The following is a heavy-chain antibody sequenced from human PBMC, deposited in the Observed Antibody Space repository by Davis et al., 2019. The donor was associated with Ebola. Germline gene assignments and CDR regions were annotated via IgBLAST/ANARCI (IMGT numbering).Heavy chain of an antibody. CDR3: ARTTYSKKYFDL. D-gene: IGHD4-11*01. J-gene: IGHJ2*01. Sequence: MPSETLSLTCAVYGGSFSGYYWSWIRQPPGKGLEWIGEINHSGSTNYNPSLKSRVTISVDTSKNQFSLKLSSVTAADMAVYYCARTTYSKKYFDLWGRGTLVTVSS. CDR1: GGSFSGYY. CDR2: INHSGST. V-gene: IGHV4-34*01.